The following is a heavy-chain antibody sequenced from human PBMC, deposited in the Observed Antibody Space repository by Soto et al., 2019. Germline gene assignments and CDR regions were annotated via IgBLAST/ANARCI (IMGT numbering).Heavy chain of an antibody. Sequence: SVKVSCKASGGTFSSYAISWVRQAPGQGLEWMGGIIPIFGTANYAQKFQGRVTITADESTSTAYMELSSLRSEDTAVYYCARLGGPYYYDSSGYYRDYWGQGTLVTVSS. CDR3: ARLGGPYYYDSSGYYRDY. V-gene: IGHV1-69*13. D-gene: IGHD3-22*01. CDR2: IIPIFGTA. CDR1: GGTFSSYA. J-gene: IGHJ4*02.